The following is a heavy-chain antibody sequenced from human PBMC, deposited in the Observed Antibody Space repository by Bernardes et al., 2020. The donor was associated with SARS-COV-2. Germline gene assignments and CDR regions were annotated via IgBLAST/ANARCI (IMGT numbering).Heavy chain of an antibody. CDR3: AREAYDSGGYYYELWFDP. V-gene: IGHV3-74*01. Sequence: GSLRLSCAASGFTFSSYWMHWVRQAPGKGLVWVSRINSDGSSTSYADPVKGRFTISRDNAKNTLYVQMNSLRAEDTAVYYCAREAYDSGGYYYELWFDPWGQGTLVTVSS. D-gene: IGHD3-22*01. CDR1: GFTFSSYW. J-gene: IGHJ5*02. CDR2: INSDGSST.